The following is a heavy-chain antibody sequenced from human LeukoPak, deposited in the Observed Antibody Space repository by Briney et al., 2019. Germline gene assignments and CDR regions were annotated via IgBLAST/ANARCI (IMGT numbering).Heavy chain of an antibody. CDR2: IQQDGIKK. CDR1: GFTFSTYW. V-gene: IGHV3-7*01. CDR3: GRELDGSVDY. Sequence: PGGSLRLSCAASGFTFSTYWVSWVRQAPGKGLEWVANIQQDGIKKYYVDSVEGRFTISRENAKNSLFLQMSSLRADDTAVYYCGRELDGSVDYWGQGTLVTVSS. D-gene: IGHD3-10*01. J-gene: IGHJ4*02.